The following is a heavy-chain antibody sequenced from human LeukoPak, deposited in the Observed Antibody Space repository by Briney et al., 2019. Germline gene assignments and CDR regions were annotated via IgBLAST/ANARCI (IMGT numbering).Heavy chain of an antibody. J-gene: IGHJ4*02. CDR1: GFTFSDYY. CDR3: ASLPDTVTTIFFDY. D-gene: IGHD4-17*01. Sequence: KPGGSLRLSCAASGFTFSDYYMSWIRQAPGKGLEWVSYISSCGSTIYYADSVKGRFTISRDNAKNSLYLQMNSLRAEDTAVYYCASLPDTVTTIFFDYWGQGTLVTVSS. V-gene: IGHV3-11*04. CDR2: ISSCGSTI.